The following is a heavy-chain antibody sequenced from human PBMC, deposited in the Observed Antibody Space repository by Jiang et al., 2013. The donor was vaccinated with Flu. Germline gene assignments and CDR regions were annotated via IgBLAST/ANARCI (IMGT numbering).Heavy chain of an antibody. Sequence: HWVRPGPPDERLEWMGWINAGNDNTKYSQNFQGRVTIIRDTSASIVYMELSSLRSEDTAVYFCARGFGTSRPIDYWGQGTLVTVSS. CDR2: INAGNDNT. CDR3: ARGFGTSRPIDY. J-gene: IGHJ4*02. D-gene: IGHD3-16*01. V-gene: IGHV1-3*01.